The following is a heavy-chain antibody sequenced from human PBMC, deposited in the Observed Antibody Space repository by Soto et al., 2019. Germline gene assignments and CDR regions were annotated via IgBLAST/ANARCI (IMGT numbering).Heavy chain of an antibody. CDR2: INHSGST. D-gene: IGHD3-10*01. CDR3: STRITMVRGAYGPRGCWFDS. Sequence: SETLSLTCAVYGGSFSGYYWSWIRQPPGKGLEWIGEINHSGSTNYNPSLKSRVTISVDTSKNQFSLKLSSVTAADTAVYYCSTRITMVRGAYGPRGCWFDSWGQGTLVTVSS. V-gene: IGHV4-34*01. CDR1: GGSFSGYY. J-gene: IGHJ5*01.